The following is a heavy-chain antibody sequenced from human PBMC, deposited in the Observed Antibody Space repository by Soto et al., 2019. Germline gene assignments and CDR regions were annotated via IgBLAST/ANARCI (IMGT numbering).Heavy chain of an antibody. CDR3: PGGRGFDAFDI. CDR2: ISYDGSNK. V-gene: IGHV3-30*03. CDR1: GFTFSSYG. D-gene: IGHD3-16*01. J-gene: IGHJ3*02. Sequence: QVQLVESGGGVVQPGRSLRLSCAASGFTFSSYGMHWVRQAPGKGLEWVAVISYDGSNKYYADSVKGRFTISRDNSKNTLYLQIDSLRAEDTAVYYCPGGRGFDAFDIWGQGKMVNVSS.